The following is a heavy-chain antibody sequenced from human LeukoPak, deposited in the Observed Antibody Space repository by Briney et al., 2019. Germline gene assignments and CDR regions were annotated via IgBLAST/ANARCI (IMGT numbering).Heavy chain of an antibody. CDR3: ARVIVGATTVVRRFDP. CDR2: ISAYNGNT. J-gene: IGHJ5*02. D-gene: IGHD1-26*01. Sequence: GASVKVSCKASGYTFTSYGISWVRQAPGQGLEWMGWISAYNGNTNYAQKLQGRVTMTTDTSTSTAYMELRSLRSDDTAVYYCARVIVGATTVVRRFDPWGQGTLVTVSS. V-gene: IGHV1-18*01. CDR1: GYTFTSYG.